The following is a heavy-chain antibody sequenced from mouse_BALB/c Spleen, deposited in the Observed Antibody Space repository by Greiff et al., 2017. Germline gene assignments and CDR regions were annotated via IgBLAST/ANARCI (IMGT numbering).Heavy chain of an antibody. Sequence: EVKLMESGGDLVKPGGSLKLSCAASGFTFSSYGMSWVRQTPDKRLEWVATISSGGSYTYYPDSVKGRFTISRDNAKNTLYLQMSSLKSEDTAMYYCARDDGYYGWFAYWGQGTLVTVSA. V-gene: IGHV5-6*01. CDR2: ISSGGSYT. J-gene: IGHJ3*01. CDR3: ARDDGYYGWFAY. D-gene: IGHD2-3*01. CDR1: GFTFSSYG.